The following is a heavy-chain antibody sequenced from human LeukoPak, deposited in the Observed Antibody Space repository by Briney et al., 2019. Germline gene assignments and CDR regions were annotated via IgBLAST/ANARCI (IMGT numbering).Heavy chain of an antibody. CDR1: GGSISSYY. D-gene: IGHD3-22*01. CDR3: AVYYYDSSGYSLDAFDI. CDR2: IYTSGST. Sequence: SETLSLTCTVSGGSISSYYWSWIRQPAGKGLEWIGRIYTSGSTNYNPSLKSRVTISVDTSKNQFSLKLSSVTAADTAVYYCAVYYYDSSGYSLDAFDIWGQGTMVTVSS. J-gene: IGHJ3*02. V-gene: IGHV4-4*07.